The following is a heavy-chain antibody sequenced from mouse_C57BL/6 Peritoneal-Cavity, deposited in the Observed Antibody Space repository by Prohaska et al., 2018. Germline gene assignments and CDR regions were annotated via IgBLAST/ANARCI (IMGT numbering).Heavy chain of an antibody. V-gene: IGHV1-18*01. Sequence: GDINPNNGGTIYNQKFKGKATLTVDKSSSTAYMELRSLTSEDTAVYYCARYSYYGNYEHFDVWGTGTTVTVSS. J-gene: IGHJ1*03. CDR2: INPNNGGT. D-gene: IGHD2-1*01. CDR3: ARYSYYGNYEHFDV.